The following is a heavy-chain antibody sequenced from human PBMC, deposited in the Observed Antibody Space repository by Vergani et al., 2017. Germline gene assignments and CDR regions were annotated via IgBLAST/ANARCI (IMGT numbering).Heavy chain of an antibody. CDR1: GGTFSSYA. V-gene: IGHV1-69*13. CDR3: ARDLSIAVADRRPFYYFDY. J-gene: IGHJ4*02. D-gene: IGHD6-19*01. Sequence: QVQLVQSGAEVKKPGASVKVSCKASGGTFSSYAISWVRQAPGQGLEWMGGIIPVFGTANYAQKFQGRVTITADESTSTADMELSSLRSEGTAVYYWARDLSIAVADRRPFYYFDYWGQGTLVTVSS. CDR2: IIPVFGTA.